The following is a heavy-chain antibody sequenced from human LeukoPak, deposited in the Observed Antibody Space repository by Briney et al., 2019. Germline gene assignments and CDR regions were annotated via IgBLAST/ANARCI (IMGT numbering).Heavy chain of an antibody. CDR1: VYTHRRYY. J-gene: IGHJ4*02. Sequence: AAVTVSCKASVYTHRRYYLHGVRQARGQGREGMGWINPNSCGTKFAQKFQGRVTMTRDRSIRTAYMELSRLRSDDTAVYYCARDAAMYYFVSSVEGGGFDHWGQGTPVTVSS. D-gene: IGHD3-22*01. CDR3: ARDAAMYYFVSSVEGGGFDH. CDR2: INPNSCGT. V-gene: IGHV1-2*02.